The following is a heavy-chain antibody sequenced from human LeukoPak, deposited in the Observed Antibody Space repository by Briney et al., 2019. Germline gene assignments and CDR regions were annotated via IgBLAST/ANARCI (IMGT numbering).Heavy chain of an antibody. CDR1: GFTFSSYS. CDR2: ISSSSSYI. J-gene: IGHJ4*02. D-gene: IGHD3-22*01. V-gene: IGHV3-21*01. Sequence: SGGSLRLSCAASGFTFSSYSMNWVRQAPGKGLEWVSSISSSSSYIYYADSVKGRFTISRDNAKNSLYLQMNSLRAEDTAVYYCARDLVSYYDSSGYPGYWGQGTLVTVSS. CDR3: ARDLVSYYDSSGYPGY.